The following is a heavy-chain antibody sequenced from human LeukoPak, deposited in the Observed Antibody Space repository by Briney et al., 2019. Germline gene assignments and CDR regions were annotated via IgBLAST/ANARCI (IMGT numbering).Heavy chain of an antibody. Sequence: SETLSLTCTVSGGSISSYYWSWIRQPPGKGLEWIGHIDYSGITNYNPSLQSRVTISVDTSKNQSSLKLSSVSATDTAVYYCAITTVTTIYFYFDLWGRGTLVTVSS. CDR3: AITTVTTIYFYFDL. CDR1: GGSISSYY. CDR2: IDYSGIT. V-gene: IGHV4-59*08. D-gene: IGHD4-17*01. J-gene: IGHJ2*01.